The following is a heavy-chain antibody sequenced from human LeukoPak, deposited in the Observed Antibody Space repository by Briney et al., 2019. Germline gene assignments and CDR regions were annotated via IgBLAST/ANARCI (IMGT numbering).Heavy chain of an antibody. Sequence: SETLPLTCNVSGGSISSSSYYWGWIRQPPGKGLEWIGSMYYSGSSYYNPSLKSRVTISVDTSKNQFSLKLSSVTAADTAVYYCARVYYSNSYDYWYFDLWGRGTLVTVSS. V-gene: IGHV4-39*01. CDR1: GGSISSSSYY. J-gene: IGHJ2*01. D-gene: IGHD6-13*01. CDR2: MYYSGSS. CDR3: ARVYYSNSYDYWYFDL.